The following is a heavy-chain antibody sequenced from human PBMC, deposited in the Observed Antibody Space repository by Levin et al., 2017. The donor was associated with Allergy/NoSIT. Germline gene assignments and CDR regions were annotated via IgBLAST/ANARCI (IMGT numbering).Heavy chain of an antibody. V-gene: IGHV3-30*03. Sequence: PGGSLRLSCAASGFTFSSYGMHWVRQAPGKGLEWVAVISYDGSNKYYADSVKGRFTISRDNSKNTLYLQMNSLRAEDTAVYYCGGDYDILTGWRSYYWGQGTLVTVSS. CDR2: ISYDGSNK. CDR1: GFTFSSYG. CDR3: GGDYDILTGWRSYY. J-gene: IGHJ4*02. D-gene: IGHD3-9*01.